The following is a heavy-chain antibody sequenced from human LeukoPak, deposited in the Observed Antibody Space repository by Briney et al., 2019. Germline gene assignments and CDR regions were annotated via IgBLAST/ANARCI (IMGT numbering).Heavy chain of an antibody. CDR1: GFTFDDYA. CDR3: AKDIRGERGAFDI. V-gene: IGHV3-9*01. D-gene: IGHD3-10*01. CDR2: ISWNSGSI. J-gene: IGHJ3*02. Sequence: GGSLRLSCAASGFTFDDYAMHWVRQAPGKGLEWVSGISWNSGSIGYADSVKGRFTISRDNAKNSLYLQMNSLRAEDTALYYCAKDIRGERGAFDIWGQGTMVTVSS.